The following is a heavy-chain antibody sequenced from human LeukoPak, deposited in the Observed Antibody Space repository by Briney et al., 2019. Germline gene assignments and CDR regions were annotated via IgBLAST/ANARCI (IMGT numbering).Heavy chain of an antibody. J-gene: IGHJ5*02. CDR2: INPSGGST. CDR1: GYTFTSYY. D-gene: IGHD3-22*01. V-gene: IGHV1-46*01. CDR3: ARENYYDHSSPRGWFDP. Sequence: GASVKVSCKASGYTFTSYYMHWVRQAPGQGLEWMGIINPSGGSTSYAQKFQGRVTMTRDTSISTAYMELSRLRSDDTAVYYCARENYYDHSSPRGWFDPWGQGTLVTVSS.